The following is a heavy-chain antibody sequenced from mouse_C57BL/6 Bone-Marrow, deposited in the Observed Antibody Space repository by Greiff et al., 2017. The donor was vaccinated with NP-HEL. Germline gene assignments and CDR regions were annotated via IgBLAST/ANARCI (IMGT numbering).Heavy chain of an antibody. Sequence: VQLKQSGPELVKPGASVKISCKASGYTFTDYYMNWVKQSHGKSLEWIGDINPNNGGTSYNQKFKGKATLTVDKSSSTAYMELRSLTSEDSAVYYCASFDGYPFAYWGQGTLVTVSA. CDR1: GYTFTDYY. D-gene: IGHD2-3*01. CDR2: INPNNGGT. CDR3: ASFDGYPFAY. V-gene: IGHV1-26*01. J-gene: IGHJ3*01.